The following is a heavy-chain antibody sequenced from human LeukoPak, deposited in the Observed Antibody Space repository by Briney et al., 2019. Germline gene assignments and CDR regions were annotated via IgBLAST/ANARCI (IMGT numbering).Heavy chain of an antibody. D-gene: IGHD2-15*01. J-gene: IGHJ5*02. CDR1: GYTFTGYY. V-gene: IGHV1-2*06. CDR2: INPNSGGT. CDR3: ARGYCSGGSCYSVENWFDP. Sequence: GASVKVSCKAAGYTFTGYYMFWVRQAPGQGLEWMGRINPNSGGTNYAQKFQGRVTMTRDTSISTAYMELSRLRSDDTAVYYCARGYCSGGSCYSVENWFDPWGQGTLVTVFS.